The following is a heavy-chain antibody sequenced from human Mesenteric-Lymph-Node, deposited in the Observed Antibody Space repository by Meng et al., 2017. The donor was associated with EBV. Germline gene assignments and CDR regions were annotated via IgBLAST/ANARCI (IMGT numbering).Heavy chain of an antibody. CDR2: IYSSGTT. Sequence: QVPLQGSGPGLVKAPETLSLTFAVSGDSLSGHSWSWVRQSPGKGLEWIGRIYSSGTTTYHPSLKTRVTISVDTSRNQFSLKLTSVTAADTATYYCAREGGHSYGLFLDNWGQGTLVTVSS. D-gene: IGHD5-18*01. CDR1: GDSLSGHS. V-gene: IGHV4-59*11. CDR3: AREGGHSYGLFLDN. J-gene: IGHJ4*02.